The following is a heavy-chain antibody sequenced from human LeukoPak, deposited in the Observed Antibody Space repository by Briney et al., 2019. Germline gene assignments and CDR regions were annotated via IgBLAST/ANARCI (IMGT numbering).Heavy chain of an antibody. CDR3: ARTRTRFDY. J-gene: IGHJ4*02. V-gene: IGHV4-59*01. Sequence: SETLSLTCTVSGGSISSYYWSWIRQPPGKGLEWIGYIYYSGSTNYNPPLKSRVTISVDTSKNQFSLKLSSVTAADTAVYYCARTRTRFDYWGQGTLVTVSS. CDR1: GGSISSYY. CDR2: IYYSGST.